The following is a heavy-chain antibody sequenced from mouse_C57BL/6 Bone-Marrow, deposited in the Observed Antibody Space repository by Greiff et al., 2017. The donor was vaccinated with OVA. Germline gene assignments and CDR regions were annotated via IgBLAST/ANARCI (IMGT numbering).Heavy chain of an antibody. D-gene: IGHD1-1*01. CDR3: ARQILPYYYGSSYWFAY. Sequence: EVNLVESGGGLVKPGGSLKLSCAASGFTFSSYTMSWVRQTPEKRLEWVATISGGGGNTYYPDSVKGRFTISRDNAKNTLYLQMSSLRSEDTALYYCARQILPYYYGSSYWFAYWGQGTLVTVSA. CDR1: GFTFSSYT. CDR2: ISGGGGNT. V-gene: IGHV5-9*01. J-gene: IGHJ3*01.